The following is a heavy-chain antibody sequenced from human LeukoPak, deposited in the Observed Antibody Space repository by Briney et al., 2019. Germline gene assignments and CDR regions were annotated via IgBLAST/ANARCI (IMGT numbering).Heavy chain of an antibody. CDR1: GGSISSSSYS. D-gene: IGHD5-24*01. CDR2: IYYSGST. V-gene: IGHV4-39*01. Sequence: SQTLSLTCTVSGGSISSSSYSWGWIRQPPGKGLEWIGSIYYSGSTYYNPSLKSRVTISVDTSKNQFSLKLSSVTAADTAVYYCARREMATIGDAFDIWGQGTMVTVSS. CDR3: ARREMATIGDAFDI. J-gene: IGHJ3*02.